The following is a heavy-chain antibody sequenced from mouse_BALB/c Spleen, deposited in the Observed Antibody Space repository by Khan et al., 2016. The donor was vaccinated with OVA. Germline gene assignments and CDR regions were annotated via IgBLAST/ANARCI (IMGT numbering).Heavy chain of an antibody. J-gene: IGHJ3*01. CDR3: TRGGYGGFAD. Sequence: QVQLKQSGAELVKPGASVKLSCKASGYTFNSYYMYWVKQRPGQGLEWIGEINPSNGGTNFTEKFKSKATLTVDKSSSTAYMQLSSLTSEDSAVYYCTRGGYGGFADWGQGTLVTVSA. CDR2: INPSNGGT. CDR1: GYTFNSYY. D-gene: IGHD1-2*01. V-gene: IGHV1S81*02.